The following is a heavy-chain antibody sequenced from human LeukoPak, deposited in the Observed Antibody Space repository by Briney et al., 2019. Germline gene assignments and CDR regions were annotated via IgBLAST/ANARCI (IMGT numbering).Heavy chain of an antibody. V-gene: IGHV4-30-2*01. CDR1: GGSISSGGYY. CDR3: ARNLGYCSSTSCYTFRELIEDWFDP. CDR2: IYHSGST. Sequence: PSETLSLTCTVSGGSISSGGYYWSWIRQPPGKGLEWIGYIYHSGSTYYNPSLKSRVTISVDRSKNQFSLKLSSVTAADTAVYYCARNLGYCSSTSCYTFRELIEDWFDPWGQGTLVTVSS. J-gene: IGHJ5*02. D-gene: IGHD2-2*02.